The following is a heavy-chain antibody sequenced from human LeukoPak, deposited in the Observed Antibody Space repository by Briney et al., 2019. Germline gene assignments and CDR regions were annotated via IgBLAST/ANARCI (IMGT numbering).Heavy chain of an antibody. V-gene: IGHV3-48*03. CDR3: ARDASRRVGATIPGFDY. Sequence: GXSLRLSCAASGFTFSSYEMNWVRQAPGKGMEWVSYISSSGSTIYYADSVKGRFTISRDNAKNSLYLQMNSLRAEDTAVYYCARDASRRVGATIPGFDYWGQGTLVTVSS. D-gene: IGHD1-26*01. J-gene: IGHJ4*02. CDR1: GFTFSSYE. CDR2: ISSSGSTI.